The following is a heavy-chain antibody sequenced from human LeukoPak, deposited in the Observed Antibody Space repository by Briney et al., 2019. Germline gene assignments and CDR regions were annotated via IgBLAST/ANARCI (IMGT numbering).Heavy chain of an antibody. D-gene: IGHD6-13*01. J-gene: IGHJ4*02. CDR1: GGSISSGGYY. CDR2: IYYSGST. Sequence: PSETLSLTCTVSGGSISSGGYYWRWIRQHPGKGLEWIGYIYYSGSTYYNPSLKSRVTISVDTSKNQFSLKLSSVTAADTAVYYCARDSPAQRGMDYWGQGTLVTVSS. V-gene: IGHV4-31*03. CDR3: ARDSPAQRGMDY.